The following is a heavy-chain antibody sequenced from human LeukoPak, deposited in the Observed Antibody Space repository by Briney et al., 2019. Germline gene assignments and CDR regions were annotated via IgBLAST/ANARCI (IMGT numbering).Heavy chain of an antibody. D-gene: IGHD3-22*01. Sequence: PGGSLRLSCAASGFTFSSYWMHWVRQAPGKGLVWVSRINSDGSSTSYADSVKGRFTISRDNAKNTLYLQMNSLRAEDTAVYYCARIVRRESYDSSGYTLDYWGQGTLVTVSS. J-gene: IGHJ4*02. V-gene: IGHV3-74*01. CDR2: INSDGSST. CDR3: ARIVRRESYDSSGYTLDY. CDR1: GFTFSSYW.